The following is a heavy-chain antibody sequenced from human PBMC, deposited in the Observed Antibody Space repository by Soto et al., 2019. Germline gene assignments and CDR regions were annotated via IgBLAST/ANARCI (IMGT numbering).Heavy chain of an antibody. CDR3: AKDLGNIVVVVATKRPNWFDP. D-gene: IGHD2-15*01. J-gene: IGHJ5*02. Sequence: GGSLRLSCAASGFTFSSYAMSWVRQAPGKGLEWVSAISGSGGSTYYADSVKGRFTISRDNSKNTLYLQMNSLRAEDTAVYYCAKDLGNIVVVVATKRPNWFDPWGQGTLVTVSS. CDR2: ISGSGGST. CDR1: GFTFSSYA. V-gene: IGHV3-23*01.